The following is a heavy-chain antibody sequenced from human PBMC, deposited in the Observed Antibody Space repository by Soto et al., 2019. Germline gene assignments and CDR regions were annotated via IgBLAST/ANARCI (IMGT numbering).Heavy chain of an antibody. D-gene: IGHD2-8*02. CDR1: GGSISSNNW. CDR2: IYHSGST. V-gene: IGHV4-4*02. Sequence: SETLSLTCAVSGGSISSNNWWSWVRQPPGKGLEWIGEIYHSGSTKYHPSLQSRVTISVDKSKNQFSLKLTSVTAADTAVYYCARPGGVNYWGQGTLVTVYS. J-gene: IGHJ4*02. CDR3: ARPGGVNY.